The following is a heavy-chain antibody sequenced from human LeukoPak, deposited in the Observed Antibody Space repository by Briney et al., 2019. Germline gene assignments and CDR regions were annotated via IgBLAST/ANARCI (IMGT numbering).Heavy chain of an antibody. Sequence: SVKVSCKASEGTSSSYAISWVRQAPGQGLEWMGGIIPIFGTANYAQKFQGRVTITADESTSTAYMELSSLRSEDTAVYYCARGERAARPPDYWGQGTLVTVSS. D-gene: IGHD6-6*01. CDR3: ARGERAARPPDY. V-gene: IGHV1-69*13. J-gene: IGHJ4*02. CDR2: IIPIFGTA. CDR1: EGTSSSYA.